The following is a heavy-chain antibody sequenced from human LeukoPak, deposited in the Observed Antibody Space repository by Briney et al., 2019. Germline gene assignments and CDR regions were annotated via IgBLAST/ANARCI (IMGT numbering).Heavy chain of an antibody. CDR1: GNNLREVS. D-gene: IGHD3-22*01. V-gene: IGHV1-18*01. J-gene: IGHJ4*02. Sequence: ASVKVSCKISGNNLREVSMNLVRQAPGQGLEWMGWISAYNGITNYAQKLQGRVTMTTDTSTSTAYMELRSLRSDDTAVYYCARDLYYYDSSGYLAFDYWGQGTLVTVSS. CDR2: ISAYNGIT. CDR3: ARDLYYYDSSGYLAFDY.